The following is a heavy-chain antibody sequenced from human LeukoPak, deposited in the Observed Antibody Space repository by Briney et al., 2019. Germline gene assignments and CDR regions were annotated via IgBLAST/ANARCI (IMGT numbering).Heavy chain of an antibody. CDR2: INWNGGST. CDR3: AKSGSYWEGYYFDY. V-gene: IGHV3-20*04. J-gene: IGHJ4*02. D-gene: IGHD1-26*01. CDR1: GFTFDDYG. Sequence: GGSLRLSCAASGFTFDDYGMSWVRQAPGKGLEWVSGINWNGGSTGYADSVKGRFTISRDNAKNSLYLQMNSLRAEDTALYYCAKSGSYWEGYYFDYWGQGTLVTVFS.